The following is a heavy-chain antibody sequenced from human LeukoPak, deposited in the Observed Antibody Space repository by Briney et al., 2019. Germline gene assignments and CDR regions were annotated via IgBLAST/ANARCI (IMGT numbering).Heavy chain of an antibody. CDR1: GGSISSHY. J-gene: IGHJ6*03. V-gene: IGHV4-59*11. CDR3: ARARPPWMVVTDPYYYMDV. CDR2: IYYGGST. D-gene: IGHD2-21*02. Sequence: SETLSLTCTVSGGSISSHYWSWIRQPPGKGLEWIGYIYYGGSTNYNPSLKSRVTISVDTSKNQFSLKLSSVTAADTAVYYCARARPPWMVVTDPYYYMDVWGKGTTVTVSS.